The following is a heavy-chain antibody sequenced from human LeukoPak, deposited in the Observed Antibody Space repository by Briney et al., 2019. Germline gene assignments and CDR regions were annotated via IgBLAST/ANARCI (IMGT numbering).Heavy chain of an antibody. CDR2: VYYNEIT. V-gene: IGHV4-59*01. Sequence: SETLSLTCTLSVVSINTYFWSCIPHPPGKGREWIGYVYYNEITNYNPSLKSRVSISLDTSKNQFSLRLNSVTAAETAVYYCVSQLGGTTFHWGQGTLVTVSS. J-gene: IGHJ4*02. D-gene: IGHD1/OR15-1a*01. CDR1: VVSINTYF. CDR3: VSQLGGTTFH.